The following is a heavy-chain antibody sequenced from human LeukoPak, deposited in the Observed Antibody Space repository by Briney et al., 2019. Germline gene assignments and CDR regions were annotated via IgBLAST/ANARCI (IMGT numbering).Heavy chain of an antibody. Sequence: ASVKVSCKASGGTFTDYYIHWVRQAPGQGLEWMGWINPNSGGTNYAQKFQGRVTMTRDTSISTVYMELSRPRSDDTAVYYCARGIYRVAFDIWGQGTMVTVSS. CDR2: INPNSGGT. J-gene: IGHJ3*02. D-gene: IGHD3-16*02. V-gene: IGHV1-2*02. CDR3: ARGIYRVAFDI. CDR1: GGTFTDYY.